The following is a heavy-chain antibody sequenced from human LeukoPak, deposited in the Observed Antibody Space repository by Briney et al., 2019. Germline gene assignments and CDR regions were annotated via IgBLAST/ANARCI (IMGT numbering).Heavy chain of an antibody. J-gene: IGHJ1*01. V-gene: IGHV4-61*02. D-gene: IGHD6-13*01. CDR2: IYTSGST. CDR3: ARDYGSSWLEYFQH. Sequence: SQTLSLTCTVSGDSISSGSYYWSWIRQPAGKGLEWIGRIYTSGSTNYNPSLKSRVTMSVDTSKNQFSLKLSSVTAADTAVYYCARDYGSSWLEYFQHWGQGTLVTVSS. CDR1: GDSISSGSYY.